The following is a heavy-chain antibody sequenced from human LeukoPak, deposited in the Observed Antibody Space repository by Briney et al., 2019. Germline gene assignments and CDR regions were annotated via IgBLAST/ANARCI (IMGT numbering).Heavy chain of an antibody. D-gene: IGHD3-10*01. CDR1: GGTFSSYA. CDR3: ARDDRVRGVIFDY. CDR2: IIPILGIA. V-gene: IGHV1-69*04. J-gene: IGHJ4*02. Sequence: ASVKVSCKASGGTFSSYAISWVRQAPGQGLEWMGRIIPILGIANYAQKFQGRVTITADKSTSTAYMELSSLRSEDTAVYYCARDDRVRGVIFDYWGQGTLVTVSS.